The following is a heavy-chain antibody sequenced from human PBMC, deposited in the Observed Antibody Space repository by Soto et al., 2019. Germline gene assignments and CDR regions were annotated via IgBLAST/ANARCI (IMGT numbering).Heavy chain of an antibody. CDR2: ISSSSSTI. V-gene: IGHV3-48*01. D-gene: IGHD6-13*01. CDR1: GLTFCSYS. CDR3: ARGNPPLYSSSWYSIDY. J-gene: IGHJ4*02. Sequence: SGWSMGLSCAASGLTFCSYSVNWVRKAPGKGLEWVSYISSSSSTIYYADSVKGRFTISRDNAKNSLYLQMNSLRAEDTAVYYCARGNPPLYSSSWYSIDYWGQGTLVTVSS.